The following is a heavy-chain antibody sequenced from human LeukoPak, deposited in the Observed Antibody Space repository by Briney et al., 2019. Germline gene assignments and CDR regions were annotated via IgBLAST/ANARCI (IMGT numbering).Heavy chain of an antibody. CDR1: GYTFTSYD. Sequence: ASVKVSCKASGYTFTSYDINWVRQATGQGLEWMGWMNPNSGNTGYAQKFQGRVTLTRNTSISTAYMELSRLRSEDTAVYYCATENLPTGTIMAYYYYGMDVWGQGTTVTVSS. CDR2: MNPNSGNT. CDR3: ATENLPTGTIMAYYYYGMDV. V-gene: IGHV1-8*01. D-gene: IGHD1-1*01. J-gene: IGHJ6*02.